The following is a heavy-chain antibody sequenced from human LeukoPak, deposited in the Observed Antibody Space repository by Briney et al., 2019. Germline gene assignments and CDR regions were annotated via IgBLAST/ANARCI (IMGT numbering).Heavy chain of an antibody. D-gene: IGHD6-25*01. CDR3: AKDPMSGSFFDS. CDR1: GFTVTNNY. V-gene: IGHV3-66*03. Sequence: GGSLRLSCAVTGFTVTNNYMSWVRQAPGKGLEWVSTIYISVGTYYADSVKGRFTISRDDAKNTLNFQMNSLRIEDTAVYFCAKDPMSGSFFDSWGQGTLVTVSS. J-gene: IGHJ5*01. CDR2: IYISVGT.